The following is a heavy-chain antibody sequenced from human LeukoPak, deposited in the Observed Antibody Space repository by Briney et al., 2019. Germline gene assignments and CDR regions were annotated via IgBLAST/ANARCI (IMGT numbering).Heavy chain of an antibody. CDR1: GYTFTGYY. J-gene: IGHJ5*02. CDR2: INPNSGGT. V-gene: IGHV1-2*02. D-gene: IGHD6-19*01. Sequence: GASVKVSCKASGYTFTGYYMHWVRQAPGQGLEWMGWINPNSGGTNYAQKFQGRVTMTRDTSISTAYMELSRLRSDDTAVYYCARVALVYSSGWSNNWFDPWGQGTLVTVSS. CDR3: ARVALVYSSGWSNNWFDP.